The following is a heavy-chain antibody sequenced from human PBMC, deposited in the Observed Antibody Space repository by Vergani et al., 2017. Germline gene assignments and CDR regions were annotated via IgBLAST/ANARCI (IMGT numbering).Heavy chain of an antibody. CDR3: AREVIFGVVIIGDGYYYGMDV. CDR2: INPSGGST. CDR1: GGTFTSYY. V-gene: IGHV1-46*01. Sequence: QVQLVQSGAEVKKPGSSVKVSCKASGGTFTSYYMHWVRQAPGQGLEWMGIINPSGGSTSYAQKFQGRVTMTRDTSTSTVYMELSSLRSEDTAVYYCAREVIFGVVIIGDGYYYGMDVWGQGTTVTVSS. D-gene: IGHD3-3*01. J-gene: IGHJ6*02.